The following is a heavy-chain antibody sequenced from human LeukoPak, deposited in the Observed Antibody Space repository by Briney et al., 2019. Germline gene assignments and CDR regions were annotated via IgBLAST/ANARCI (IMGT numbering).Heavy chain of an antibody. CDR2: IYYSGST. D-gene: IGHD5-24*01. Sequence: SETLSLTCTVSGGSISSYYWSWIRQPPGKGLEWIGYIYYSGSTNYNPSLKSRVTISVDTSKNQFSLKLSSVTAADTAVYYCARAGATPYSDAFDIWGQGTMVTVSS. J-gene: IGHJ3*02. CDR3: ARAGATPYSDAFDI. CDR1: GGSISSYY. V-gene: IGHV4-59*01.